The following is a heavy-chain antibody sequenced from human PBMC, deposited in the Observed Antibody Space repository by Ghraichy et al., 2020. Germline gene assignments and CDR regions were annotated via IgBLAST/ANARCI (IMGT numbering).Heavy chain of an antibody. CDR2: ISGSGGST. D-gene: IGHD3-10*01. J-gene: IGHJ6*02. CDR3: AKERPLLWFGEPPYGMDV. V-gene: IGHV3-23*01. Sequence: GESLNISCAASGFTFSSYAMSWVRQAPGKGLEWVSAISGSGGSTYYADSVKGRFTISRDNSKNTLYLQMNSLRAEDTAVYYCAKERPLLWFGEPPYGMDVWGQGTTVTVSS. CDR1: GFTFSSYA.